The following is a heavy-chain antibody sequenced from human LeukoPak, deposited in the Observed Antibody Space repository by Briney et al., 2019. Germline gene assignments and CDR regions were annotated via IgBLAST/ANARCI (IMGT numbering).Heavy chain of an antibody. CDR1: GFTFSNYW. V-gene: IGHV3-7*01. J-gene: IGHJ6*04. CDR2: IKQDGSEK. CDR3: AELGITMIGGV. Sequence: GGSLRLSCAASGFTFSNYWMSWVRQAPGKGLEWLANIKQDGSEKYYVDSVKGRFTISRDNAKNSLYLQMNSLRAEDTAVYYCAELGITMIGGVWGKGTTVTISS. D-gene: IGHD3-10*02.